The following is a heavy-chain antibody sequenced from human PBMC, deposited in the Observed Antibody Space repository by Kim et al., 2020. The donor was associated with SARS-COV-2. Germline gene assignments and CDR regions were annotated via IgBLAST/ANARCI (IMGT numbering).Heavy chain of an antibody. V-gene: IGHV3-66*01. J-gene: IGHJ3*02. D-gene: IGHD3-22*01. CDR3: ARAWDDSTLGGAFDI. Sequence: SVKGRFTISRDNSKNTLYLQMNSLRAEDTAVYYCARAWDDSTLGGAFDIWGQGTMVTVSS.